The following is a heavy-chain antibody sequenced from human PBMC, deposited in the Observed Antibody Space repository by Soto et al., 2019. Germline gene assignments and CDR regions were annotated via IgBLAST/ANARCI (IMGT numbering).Heavy chain of an antibody. CDR1: GFTFSSYA. V-gene: IGHV3-33*01. CDR2: IWFDGSNK. CDR3: ARGQLPAATTSLDF. D-gene: IGHD2-15*01. Sequence: QVHLVESGGGVVQPGGSLRLSRAASGFTFSSYAIHWVRQAPGKGLEWVAIIWFDGSNKYYADAVKGRFSISRDNSKNTLFLQMDSLRAEDTAVYYCARGQLPAATTSLDFWGQGTLVIVSS. J-gene: IGHJ4*02.